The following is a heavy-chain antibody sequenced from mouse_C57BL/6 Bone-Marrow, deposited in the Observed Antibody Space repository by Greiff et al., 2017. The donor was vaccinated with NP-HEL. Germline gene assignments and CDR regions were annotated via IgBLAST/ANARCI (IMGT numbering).Heavy chain of an antibody. D-gene: IGHD2-10*01. CDR3: TRLPTTVIDY. J-gene: IGHJ2*01. CDR1: GYTFTDYE. Sequence: QVQLQQPGAELVRPGASVTLSCKASGYTFTDYEMHWVKQTPVHGLEWIGAIDPETGGTAYNQKFKGKAILTADKSSSTAYMELRSLTSEDSAVYYCTRLPTTVIDYWGQGTTLTVSS. CDR2: IDPETGGT. V-gene: IGHV1-15*01.